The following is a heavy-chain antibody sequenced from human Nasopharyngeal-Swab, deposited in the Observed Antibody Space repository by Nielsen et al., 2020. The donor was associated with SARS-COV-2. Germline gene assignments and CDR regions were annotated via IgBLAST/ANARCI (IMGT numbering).Heavy chain of an antibody. CDR1: GYTIAAYG. Sequence: ASVKVSCKASGYTIAAYGMYWVRQAPGQGLEWVGWINAGNGDTKYSEKFQGRLTITRDISASTAYMELSSLTSEDTAVYYCARDDFTSTALDIWGQGTMVTVSS. CDR3: ARDDFTSTALDI. CDR2: INAGNGDT. V-gene: IGHV1-3*01. J-gene: IGHJ3*02.